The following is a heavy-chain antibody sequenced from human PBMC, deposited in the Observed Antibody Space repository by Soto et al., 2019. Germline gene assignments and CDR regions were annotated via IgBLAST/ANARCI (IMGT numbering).Heavy chain of an antibody. CDR1: GGYITSYY. CDR2: IYYSGST. CDR3: ARGGSSSGWYFHY. Sequence: SETLSLTCTVSGGYITSYYLSWIRKPPGKGLEWIGYIYYSGSTNYNPSLKSRVTISVDTSKNQFSLKLNFVTAADTAVYYCARGGSSSGWYFHYWGQGTLVTVSS. V-gene: IGHV4-59*01. D-gene: IGHD6-19*01. J-gene: IGHJ4*02.